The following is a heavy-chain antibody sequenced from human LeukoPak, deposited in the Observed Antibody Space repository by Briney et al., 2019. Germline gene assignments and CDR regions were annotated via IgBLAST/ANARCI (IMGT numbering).Heavy chain of an antibody. CDR2: IIPIFGTA. CDR1: GGTFSSYA. D-gene: IGHD3-3*01. V-gene: IGHV1-69*05. CDR3: ARVRGDSYYDFWSGYYGR. Sequence: ASVKVSCKASGGTFSSYAISWVRQAPGQGLEWMGGIIPIFGTANYAQKFQGRVTITTDESTSTAYMELSSLRSEDTAVYYCARVRGDSYYDFWSGYYGRWGQGTLVTLSS. J-gene: IGHJ4*02.